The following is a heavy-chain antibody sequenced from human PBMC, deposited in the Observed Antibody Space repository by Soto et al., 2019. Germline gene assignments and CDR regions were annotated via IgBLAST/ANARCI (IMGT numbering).Heavy chain of an antibody. CDR2: ISGYNGNT. D-gene: IGHD6-6*01. CDR1: GYTFNIYG. Sequence: QVQLVQSGAEVKKPGASVKVSCKASGYTFNIYGITWVRQAPGQGLEWMGWISGYNGNTYYAQKLQGRATMTTDTSTSTAYMELKSLKSDDTAVYYCARGGSSSRRTDYWGQGTLVTVSS. CDR3: ARGGSSSRRTDY. V-gene: IGHV1-18*01. J-gene: IGHJ4*02.